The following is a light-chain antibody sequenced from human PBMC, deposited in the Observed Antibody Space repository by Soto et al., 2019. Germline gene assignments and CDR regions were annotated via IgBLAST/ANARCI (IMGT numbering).Light chain of an antibody. CDR3: SSYTTADTHVG. J-gene: IGLJ2*01. V-gene: IGLV2-14*03. CDR1: SRDVGGYNY. CDR2: DVS. Sequence: QSVLTQPASVSGSPGQSITISCTGTSRDVGGYNYVSWYQQHQGKATKLMIYDVSNRPSGVSNRFSGSKSGNTASLTISGLQDEDEADYYCSSYTTADTHVGFGGVTKLTVL.